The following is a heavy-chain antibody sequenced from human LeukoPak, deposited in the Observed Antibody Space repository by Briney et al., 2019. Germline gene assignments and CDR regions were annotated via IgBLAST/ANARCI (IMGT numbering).Heavy chain of an antibody. J-gene: IGHJ4*02. CDR1: GFTFSSYA. Sequence: SGGSLRLSCAASGFTFSSYAMHWVRQAPGKGLEWVAVISYDGSNKYYADSVKGRFTISRDNSKNTLYLQMNSLRAEDTAVYYCARDPTMEQQLDYWGQRTLVTVSS. CDR2: ISYDGSNK. D-gene: IGHD6-13*01. CDR3: ARDPTMEQQLDY. V-gene: IGHV3-30-3*01.